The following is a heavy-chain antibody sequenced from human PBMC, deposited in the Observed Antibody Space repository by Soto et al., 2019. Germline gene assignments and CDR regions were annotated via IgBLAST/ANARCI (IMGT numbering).Heavy chain of an antibody. CDR2: IYHSGST. J-gene: IGHJ4*02. CDR1: GGSISSGGYS. D-gene: IGHD4-17*01. CDR3: ARGMTTVTTFDY. V-gene: IGHV4-30-2*01. Sequence: SETLSLTCAVSGGSISSGGYSCNWIRQPPGNGLEWIGYIYHSGSTYYNPSLKSRVTISVDRSKNQFSLKLSSVTAADTAVYYCARGMTTVTTFDYWGQGTLVTVSS.